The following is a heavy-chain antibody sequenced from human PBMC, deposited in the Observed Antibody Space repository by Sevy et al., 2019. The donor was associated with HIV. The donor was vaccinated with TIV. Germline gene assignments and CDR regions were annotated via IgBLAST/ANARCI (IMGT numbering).Heavy chain of an antibody. J-gene: IGHJ4*02. CDR2: ISGSGGST. V-gene: IGHV3-23*01. D-gene: IGHD6-13*01. CDR1: GFTFSSYA. CDR3: AKDGSPYSSSWYAAPHYFDY. Sequence: GGSLRLSCAASGFTFSSYAMSWVRQAPGKGLEWVSAISGSGGSTYYADSVKGRFTISRDNSKNTRYLQMNSLRAEDTAVYYCAKDGSPYSSSWYAAPHYFDYWGQGTLVTVSS.